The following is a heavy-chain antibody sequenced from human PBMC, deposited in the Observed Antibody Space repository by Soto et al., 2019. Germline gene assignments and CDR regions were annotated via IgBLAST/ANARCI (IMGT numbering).Heavy chain of an antibody. CDR1: GGSISSGGYS. J-gene: IGHJ6*02. CDR2: TYQSGSA. Sequence: SETLSLTCTVSGGSISSGGYSWTWIRQSPGKGLEWIGYTYQSGSAYYNPSLKSRVTVSVDRSKNQFSLNLTSVTAADTAVYYCARDYYGMDVWGQGTTVTVSS. V-gene: IGHV4-30-2*06. CDR3: ARDYYGMDV.